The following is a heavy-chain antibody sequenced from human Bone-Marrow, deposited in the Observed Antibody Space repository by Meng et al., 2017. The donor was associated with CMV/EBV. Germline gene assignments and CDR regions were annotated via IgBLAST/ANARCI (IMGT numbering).Heavy chain of an antibody. J-gene: IGHJ4*02. D-gene: IGHD1-26*01. CDR3: ARAYGPRIVGTTLDY. CDR1: GFTFSSYS. CDR2: ISDSSDYT. V-gene: IGHV3-21*01. Sequence: GGSLRLSCAISGFTFSSYSMNWVRQAPGKGLEWVSSISDSSDYTYYADSVKGRFTISRDNAKKSLHLQMNSLRAEDTAVYYCARAYGPRIVGTTLDYWGRGTLVTVSS.